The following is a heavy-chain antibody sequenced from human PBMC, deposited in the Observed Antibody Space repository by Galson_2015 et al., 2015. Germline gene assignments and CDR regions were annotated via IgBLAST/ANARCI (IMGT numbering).Heavy chain of an antibody. Sequence: SLRLSCAVSGLTFRSYWMSWVRQAPGKGLEWMASIKQDGSEKHYVDSVKGRFTISRDNAKNSLYLQMNSLRAEDTAVYYCARSCYVSGTSYGMDVWGQGTTVAVSS. V-gene: IGHV3-7*01. CDR2: IKQDGSEK. D-gene: IGHD3-10*01. J-gene: IGHJ6*02. CDR3: ARSCYVSGTSYGMDV. CDR1: GLTFRSYW.